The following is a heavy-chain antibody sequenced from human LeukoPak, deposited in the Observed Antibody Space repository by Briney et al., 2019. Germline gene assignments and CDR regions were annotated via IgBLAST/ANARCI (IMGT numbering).Heavy chain of an antibody. J-gene: IGHJ5*01. D-gene: IGHD2-2*01. CDR2: ISASGGTT. CDR3: AKEPREYCSSTSCPNWFDS. Sequence: GGSLRLSCAASGFTFNNYAMSWVRQAPGKGLEWVSAISASGGTTYYADSVKGRFTISRDNSGNTLFLQMNSLRAEDTAVYYCAKEPREYCSSTSCPNWFDSWGQGTLVTVSS. CDR1: GFTFNNYA. V-gene: IGHV3-23*01.